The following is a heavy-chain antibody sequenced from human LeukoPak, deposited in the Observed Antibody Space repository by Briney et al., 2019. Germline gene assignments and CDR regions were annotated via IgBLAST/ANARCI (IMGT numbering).Heavy chain of an antibody. V-gene: IGHV3-7*04. J-gene: IGHJ4*02. CDR3: ARGITIFGVVIGH. D-gene: IGHD3-3*01. Sequence: GGSLRLSCAASGFTVSSNYMSWVRQAPGKGLEWVANIKEDGSEKYYVDSVKGRFTISRDNARNSLSLQMNSLRVEDTAVYYCARGITIFGVVIGHWGQGTLVTVSS. CDR2: IKEDGSEK. CDR1: GFTVSSNY.